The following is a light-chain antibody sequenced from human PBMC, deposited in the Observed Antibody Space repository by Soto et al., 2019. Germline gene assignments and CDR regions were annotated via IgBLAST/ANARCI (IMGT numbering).Light chain of an antibody. CDR3: CSYVGSYSYV. V-gene: IGLV2-11*01. J-gene: IGLJ1*01. CDR2: DVS. Sequence: QSVLTQPRSVSGSPGQSVTVSYIGTSSDVGDYNSVSWYQQHPGKAPKLMIYDVSKRPSGVPDRFSGSKSGNTASLTISGLQAEDEADYYCCSYVGSYSYVFGIGTKLTVL. CDR1: SSDVGDYNS.